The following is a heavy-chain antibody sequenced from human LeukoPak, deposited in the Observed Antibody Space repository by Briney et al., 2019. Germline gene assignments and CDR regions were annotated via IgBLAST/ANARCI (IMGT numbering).Heavy chain of an antibody. CDR3: AKDGYCTNGVCYYYYYMDV. CDR2: ISGSSGST. D-gene: IGHD2-8*01. CDR1: GFTFSSYG. J-gene: IGHJ6*03. Sequence: GGTLRLSCAASGFTFSSYGMSWVRQAPGKGLEWVSGISGSSGSTYYADSVKGRFTISRDNSKNTLYLQMNSLRAEDTAVYYCAKDGYCTNGVCYYYYYMDVWGKGTTVTVSS. V-gene: IGHV3-23*01.